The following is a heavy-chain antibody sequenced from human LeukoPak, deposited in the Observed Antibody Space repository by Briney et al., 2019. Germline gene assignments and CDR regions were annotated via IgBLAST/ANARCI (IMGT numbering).Heavy chain of an antibody. D-gene: IGHD3-22*01. CDR1: GFTVSSNY. V-gene: IGHV3-53*01. CDR2: ISGSGGST. J-gene: IGHJ4*02. CDR3: ASHLLGPSITMIVVPNAFDI. Sequence: PGGSLRLSCAASGFTVSSNYMSWVRQAPGKGLEWVSAISGSGGSTYYADSVKGRFTISRDNSKNTLYLQMNSLRAEDTAVYYCASHLLGPSITMIVVPNAFDIWGQGTLVTVSS.